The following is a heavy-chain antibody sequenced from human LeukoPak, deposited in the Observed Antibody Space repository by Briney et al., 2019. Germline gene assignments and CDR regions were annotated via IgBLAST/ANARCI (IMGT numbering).Heavy chain of an antibody. CDR2: IDPEDGET. J-gene: IGHJ4*02. CDR3: ATDRRDGYTDPFDY. D-gene: IGHD5-24*01. V-gene: IGHV1-69-2*01. Sequence: ASVKASCKVSGYTFTDYYMHWVQQAPGKGLEWMGPIDPEDGETIYAEKFQGRVTITADTSTDTAYMELSSLRSEDTAVYYCATDRRDGYTDPFDYWGQGTLVTVSS. CDR1: GYTFTDYY.